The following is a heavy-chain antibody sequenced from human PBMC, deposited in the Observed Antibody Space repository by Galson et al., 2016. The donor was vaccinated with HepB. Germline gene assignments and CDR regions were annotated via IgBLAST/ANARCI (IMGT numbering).Heavy chain of an antibody. CDR3: ARGHIVVDPVTSGLFGIAVANWFHP. V-gene: IGHV4-34*01. CDR1: GGSFSGYY. D-gene: IGHD2-21*01. J-gene: IGHJ5*02. CDR2: INHSGST. Sequence: SETLSLTCAVYGGSFSGYYWSWIRQPPGKGLEWIGEINHSGSTNYNPSLKSRVTMSVDTSKNQFSLKLTSVTAADTAVSYCARGHIVVDPVTSGLFGIAVANWFHPWGQGTLVTVSS.